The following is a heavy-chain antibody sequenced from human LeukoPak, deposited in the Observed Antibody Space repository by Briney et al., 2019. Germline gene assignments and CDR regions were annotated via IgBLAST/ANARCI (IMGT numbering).Heavy chain of an antibody. J-gene: IGHJ4*02. CDR3: ARRWCSSTSCQFDY. V-gene: IGHV1-18*01. CDR1: GYTFTSYG. CDR2: ISAYNGNT. D-gene: IGHD2-2*01. Sequence: ASVKVSCKASGYTFTSYGISWVRQAPGQGLEWMGWISAYNGNTNYAQKLQGRVTMTTDTSTSTAYMELSSLRSDDTAVYYCARRWCSSTSCQFDYWGQGTLVTVSS.